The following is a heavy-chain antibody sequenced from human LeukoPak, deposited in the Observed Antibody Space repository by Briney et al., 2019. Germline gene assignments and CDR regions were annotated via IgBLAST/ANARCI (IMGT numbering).Heavy chain of an antibody. V-gene: IGHV3-30-3*01. Sequence: GRSLRLSCAASGFTFSSYAMHWVRQAPGKGLEWVAVISYDGSNKYYADSVKGRFTISRDNSKNTLYLQMNSLRAEDTAVYYCARGSIAVVPADYWGQGTLVTVSS. D-gene: IGHD6-19*01. CDR1: GFTFSSYA. CDR3: ARGSIAVVPADY. J-gene: IGHJ4*02. CDR2: ISYDGSNK.